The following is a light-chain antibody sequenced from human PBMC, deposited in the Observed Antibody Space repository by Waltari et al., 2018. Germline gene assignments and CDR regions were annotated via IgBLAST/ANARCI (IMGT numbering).Light chain of an antibody. J-gene: IGLJ2*01. CDR2: AVS. CDR1: SSDVGNYKR. CDR3: SSYAGSSKGV. Sequence: QSALTQPASVSGSPGQSITISCTGTSSDVGNYKRVSWYQQHPGKAPKLMIYAVSKRPSGGSERFSGSKSCDMASLTIAGLQPGDEAEYFCSSYAGSSKGVFGGGTKVTVL. V-gene: IGLV2-23*02.